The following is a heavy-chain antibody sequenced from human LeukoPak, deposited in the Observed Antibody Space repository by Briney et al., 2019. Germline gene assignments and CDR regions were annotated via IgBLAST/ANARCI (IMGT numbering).Heavy chain of an antibody. CDR1: GGSFSGYY. D-gene: IGHD6-13*01. J-gene: IGHJ3*02. CDR2: INHSGST. Sequence: SETLSLTCAVHGGSFSGYYWSWIRQPPGKGLEWIGEINHSGSTNYNPSLKSRVTISVDTSKNQFSLKLSSVTAADTAVYYCARDSSSWYGAFDIWGQGTMVTVSS. CDR3: ARDSSSWYGAFDI. V-gene: IGHV4-34*01.